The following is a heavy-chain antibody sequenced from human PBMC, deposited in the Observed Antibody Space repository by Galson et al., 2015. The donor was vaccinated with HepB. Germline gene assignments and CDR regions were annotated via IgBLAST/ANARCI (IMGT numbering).Heavy chain of an antibody. D-gene: IGHD6-13*01. J-gene: IGHJ6*02. CDR3: VKRLAGAGIINHSGLDV. V-gene: IGHV3-30*02. Sequence: SLRLSCAASGFSFFASGMHWVRQTPGKGLEWVAFIRYDGDPQYYADSLKGRFTVSRDNSKNTLYLQMNSLRPEGTAVYYCVKRLAGAGIINHSGLDVWGQGTTVTVSS. CDR2: IRYDGDPQ. CDR1: GFSFFASG.